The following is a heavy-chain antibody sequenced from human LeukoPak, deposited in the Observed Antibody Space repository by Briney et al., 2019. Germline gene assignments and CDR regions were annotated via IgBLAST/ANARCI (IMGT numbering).Heavy chain of an antibody. Sequence: SETLSLTCAVSGGSISSGGYSWSWIRQPPGKGLEWIGYIYHSGSTYYNPSLKSRVTISVDTSKNQFSLKLSSVTAADTAVYYCARGSGRIFDYWGQGTLVTVSS. CDR2: IYHSGST. D-gene: IGHD3-3*01. CDR1: GGSISSGGYS. V-gene: IGHV4-30-2*01. CDR3: ARGSGRIFDY. J-gene: IGHJ4*02.